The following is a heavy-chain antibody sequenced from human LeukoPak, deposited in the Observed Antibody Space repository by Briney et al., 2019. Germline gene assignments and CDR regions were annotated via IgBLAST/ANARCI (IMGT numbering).Heavy chain of an antibody. V-gene: IGHV3-11*01. D-gene: IGHD2/OR15-2a*01. J-gene: IGHJ2*01. CDR1: GFTLSDYY. CDR2: ISSSGNI. Sequence: PGGSLRLSCAASGFTLSDYYMSWIRQAPGKGLEWVSYISSSGNIYYAGSVKGRFTISRDNAKNSLYLQMNSLRAEDTAVYYCVRRCNSHYWYFDLWGRGTLVTVSS. CDR3: VRRCNSHYWYFDL.